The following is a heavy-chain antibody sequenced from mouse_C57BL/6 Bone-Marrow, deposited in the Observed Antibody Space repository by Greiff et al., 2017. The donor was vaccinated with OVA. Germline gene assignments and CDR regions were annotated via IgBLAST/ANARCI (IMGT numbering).Heavy chain of an antibody. CDR2: IYPRSGNT. J-gene: IGHJ1*03. Sequence: VQVVESGAELARPGASVKLSCKASGYTFTSYGISWVKQRTGQGLEWIGEIYPRSGNTYYNEKFKGKATLTADKSSSTAYMELRSLTSEDSEVYFCARPPHYYGSSYGYFDVWGTGTTVTVSS. CDR1: GYTFTSYG. V-gene: IGHV1-81*01. CDR3: ARPPHYYGSSYGYFDV. D-gene: IGHD1-1*01.